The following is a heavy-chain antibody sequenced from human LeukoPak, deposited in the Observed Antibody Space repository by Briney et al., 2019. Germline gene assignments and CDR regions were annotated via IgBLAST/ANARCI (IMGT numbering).Heavy chain of an antibody. CDR3: ARALPLVAWFDP. CDR1: GGSISSSSYY. CDR2: IYYSGST. Sequence: PSETLSLTCTVSGGSISSSSYYWSWIRQPPGKGLEWIGYIYYSGSTNYNPSLKSRVTISVDTSKNQFSLKLSSVTAADTAVYYCARALPLVAWFDPWGQGTLVTVSS. V-gene: IGHV4-61*01. J-gene: IGHJ5*02.